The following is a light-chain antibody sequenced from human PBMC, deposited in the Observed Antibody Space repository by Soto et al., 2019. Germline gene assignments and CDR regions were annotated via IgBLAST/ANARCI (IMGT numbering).Light chain of an antibody. CDR1: QSVSSN. V-gene: IGKV3-15*01. CDR3: QQYKNWPRT. Sequence: EIVMTQSPATLSVSPGERATLSCRASQSVSSNLDWYQQKPGQAPRLLIYGASTRATGIPARFSGSGSGTEFTLTISSLQSEDVAVYYCQQYKNWPRTFGQGTKVEIK. J-gene: IGKJ1*01. CDR2: GAS.